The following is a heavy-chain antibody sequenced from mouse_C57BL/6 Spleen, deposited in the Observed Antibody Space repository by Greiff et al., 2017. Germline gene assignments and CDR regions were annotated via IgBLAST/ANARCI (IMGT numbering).Heavy chain of an antibody. V-gene: IGHV1-39*01. J-gene: IGHJ3*01. D-gene: IGHD2-2*01. CDR3: FYGYEGEWFAD. CDR2: INPNYGTT. Sequence: EVQLQQSGPELVKPGASVKISCKASGYSFTDYNMNWVKQSNGKSLEWIGVINPNYGTTSYNQKFKGKATLTVDQSSSTAYMQLNRLTSEDSAVXYCFYGYEGEWFADWGQGTMVTVSA. CDR1: GYSFTDYN.